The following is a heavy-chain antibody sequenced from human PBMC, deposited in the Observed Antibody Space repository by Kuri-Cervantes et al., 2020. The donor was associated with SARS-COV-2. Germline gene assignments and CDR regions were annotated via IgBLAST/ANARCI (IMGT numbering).Heavy chain of an antibody. Sequence: SVKVSCKASGYTFTSYGISWVRQAPGQGLEWMGGIIPIFGTANYAQKFQGRVTITADESTSTAYMELSSLRSEDTAVYYCARDIVVVPARVTYYYYGMDVWGQGTTVTVSS. D-gene: IGHD2-2*01. CDR1: GYTFTSYG. J-gene: IGHJ6*02. CDR2: IIPIFGTA. CDR3: ARDIVVVPARVTYYYYGMDV. V-gene: IGHV1-69*13.